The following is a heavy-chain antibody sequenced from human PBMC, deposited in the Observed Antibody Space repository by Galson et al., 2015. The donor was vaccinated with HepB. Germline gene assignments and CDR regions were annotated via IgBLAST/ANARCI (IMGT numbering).Heavy chain of an antibody. V-gene: IGHV3-15*01. CDR2: IKSKTDGGTT. D-gene: IGHD2-2*01. Sequence: PSCAASGFTFSNAWMSWVRQAPGKGLEWVGRIKSKTDGGTTDYAAPVKGRFTISRDDSKNTLYLQMNSLKTEDTAVYYCTTALNIVVVPAANNWFDPWGQGTLVTVSS. CDR3: TTALNIVVVPAANNWFDP. J-gene: IGHJ5*02. CDR1: GFTFSNAW.